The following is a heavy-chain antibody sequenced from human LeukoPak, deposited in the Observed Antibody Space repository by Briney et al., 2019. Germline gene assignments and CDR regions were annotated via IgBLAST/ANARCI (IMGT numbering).Heavy chain of an antibody. Sequence: PGGSLRLSCAASGFTFENYAMKWVRQAPGKGLEWVSAISGTSGNTFYADSVKGRFTISRDNSKNTLYLQMISLRAVDTAIYYCTKGDCSGGDCYGGADYWGQGTLIIVSS. J-gene: IGHJ4*02. CDR2: ISGTSGNT. CDR3: TKGDCSGGDCYGGADY. CDR1: GFTFENYA. D-gene: IGHD2-21*02. V-gene: IGHV3-23*01.